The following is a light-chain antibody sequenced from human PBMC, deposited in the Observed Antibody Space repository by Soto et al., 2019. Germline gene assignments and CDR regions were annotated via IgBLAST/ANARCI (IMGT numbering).Light chain of an antibody. Sequence: QSALTQPASVSGSPGLSITLSCTGTSTDVGNFNYVSWDQQHPGKAPKLIIYDVSTRPSGVSYRFSASKSGSTASLTISGLQAEDESKYYCSSYSSSATHVVFGGGTELTVL. J-gene: IGLJ2*01. CDR3: SSYSSSATHVV. CDR2: DVS. CDR1: STDVGNFNY. V-gene: IGLV2-14*01.